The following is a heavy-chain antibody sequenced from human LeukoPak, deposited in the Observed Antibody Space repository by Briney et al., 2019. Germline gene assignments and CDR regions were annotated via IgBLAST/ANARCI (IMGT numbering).Heavy chain of an antibody. CDR1: GFTFGRFW. J-gene: IGHJ4*02. V-gene: IGHV3-7*01. D-gene: IGHD6-13*01. Sequence: PGGSLRLSCAASGFTFGRFWMTWVRQAPGKGLEWVANIKPDGTKKTYVDSVKGRFIISRDNAKNSLYLQMNSLGADDTAVYYCATAPAAADSWWGQGTLVTVSS. CDR2: IKPDGTKK. CDR3: ATAPAAADSW.